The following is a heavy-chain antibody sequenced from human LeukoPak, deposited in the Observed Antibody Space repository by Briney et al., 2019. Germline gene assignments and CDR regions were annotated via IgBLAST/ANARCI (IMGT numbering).Heavy chain of an antibody. CDR2: ISSSGGTM. D-gene: IGHD4/OR15-4a*01. CDR1: GFTFSDYY. Sequence: PGGSLRLSCAASGFTFSDYYMSWIRQAPGKGLEWVSYISSSGGTMYYADSVKGRFTISRDNAKNSLYLHMNSLRAEDTALYYCARDRGSTMVRSFDIWGQGTMVTVSS. J-gene: IGHJ3*02. V-gene: IGHV3-11*04. CDR3: ARDRGSTMVRSFDI.